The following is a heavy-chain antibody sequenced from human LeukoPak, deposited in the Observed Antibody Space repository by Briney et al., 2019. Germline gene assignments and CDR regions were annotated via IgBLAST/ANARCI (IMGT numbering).Heavy chain of an antibody. CDR2: INPSDGST. Sequence: GASVKVSCKASGYIFTSYFMHWVRQAPGQGLEWMGLINPSDGSTSYAQKFQGRVTMTRDMSTSTVYMELKSLRSEDTAVHCSARADPHRRSMDTTMEQHWFDPWGQGTLVTVSS. V-gene: IGHV1-46*01. D-gene: IGHD5-18*01. CDR1: GYIFTSYF. J-gene: IGHJ5*02. CDR3: ARADPHRRSMDTTMEQHWFDP.